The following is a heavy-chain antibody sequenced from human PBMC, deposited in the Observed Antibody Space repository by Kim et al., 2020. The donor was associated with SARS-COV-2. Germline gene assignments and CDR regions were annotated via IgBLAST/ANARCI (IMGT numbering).Heavy chain of an antibody. D-gene: IGHD2-2*01. CDR1: GYTFTSYD. V-gene: IGHV1-8*01. CDR3: ARGPGCISTSCPYYFDY. J-gene: IGHJ4*02. CDR2: MNPNSGNT. Sequence: ASVKVSCKASGYTFTSYDINWVRQATRQGLEWMGWMNPNSGNTGYAQKFQGRVTVTRNTSISTAYMELSSLRSDDTAVYYCARGPGCISTSCPYYFDYWGQGTLVTVSS.